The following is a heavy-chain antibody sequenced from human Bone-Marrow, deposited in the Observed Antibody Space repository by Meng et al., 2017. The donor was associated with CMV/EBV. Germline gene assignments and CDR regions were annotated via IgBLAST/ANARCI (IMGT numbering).Heavy chain of an antibody. J-gene: IGHJ6*02. Sequence: SETLSLTCTASGGSISSYYWSWIRQPPGKGLEWIGYIYYSGSTNYNPSLKSRVTISVDTSKNQFSLKLSSVTAADTAVYYCARAGDCSSTSCFYYYYGMDVWGQGTTVTVSS. CDR1: GGSISSYY. D-gene: IGHD2-2*01. CDR2: IYYSGST. V-gene: IGHV4-59*01. CDR3: ARAGDCSSTSCFYYYYGMDV.